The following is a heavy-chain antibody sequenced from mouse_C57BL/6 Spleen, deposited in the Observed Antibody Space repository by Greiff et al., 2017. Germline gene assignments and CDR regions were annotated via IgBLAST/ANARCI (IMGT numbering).Heavy chain of an antibody. J-gene: IGHJ4*01. Sequence: QVQLQQSGAELVRPGSSVKLSCKASGYTFTSYWMDWVKQRPGQGLEWIGNIYPSDSETHYNQKFKDKATLTVDKSSSTAYMQLSSLTSEDSAVYYCARTPLRAMDYWGQGTSVTVSS. D-gene: IGHD1-1*01. CDR1: GYTFTSYW. CDR3: ARTPLRAMDY. V-gene: IGHV1-61*01. CDR2: IYPSDSET.